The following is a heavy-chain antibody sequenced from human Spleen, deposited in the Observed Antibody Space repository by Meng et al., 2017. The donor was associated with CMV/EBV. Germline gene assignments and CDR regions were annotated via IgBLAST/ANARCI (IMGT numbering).Heavy chain of an antibody. Sequence: ASVKVSCKASGYTFTDYYIHWVRQAPGQGPQWMGWINPNSGPTSFAQKFQGRATMTRDRSISTAYMELTNLRSDDTAVYYCARDLTTVWVGTTNSFDYWGQGTLVTVSS. V-gene: IGHV1-2*02. CDR3: ARDLTTVWVGTTNSFDY. J-gene: IGHJ4*02. CDR1: GYTFTDYY. D-gene: IGHD1-26*01. CDR2: INPNSGPT.